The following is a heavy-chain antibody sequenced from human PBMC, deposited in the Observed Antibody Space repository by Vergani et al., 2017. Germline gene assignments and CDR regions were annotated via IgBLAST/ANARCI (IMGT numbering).Heavy chain of an antibody. Sequence: EVQLLESGGGLVQPGGSLRLSCAASGFTFSSYAMSWVRQAPGKGLEWVSAISGSGGSTYYADSVKGRFTISRDNSKNTLYLQMNSLRAEDTAVYYCAREVPAAINSYYYYGMDVWGQGTTVTVSS. CDR1: GFTFSSYA. V-gene: IGHV3-23*01. CDR3: AREVPAAINSYYYYGMDV. D-gene: IGHD2-2*01. J-gene: IGHJ6*02. CDR2: ISGSGGST.